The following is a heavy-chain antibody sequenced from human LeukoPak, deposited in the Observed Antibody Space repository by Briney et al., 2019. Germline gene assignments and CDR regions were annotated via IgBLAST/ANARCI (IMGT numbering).Heavy chain of an antibody. D-gene: IGHD5-12*01. CDR3: ASRQSYTGYDY. CDR1: GFTFSSYS. J-gene: IGHJ4*02. CDR2: ISSSSSYI. Sequence: RSGGSLRLSCAASGFTFSSYSMNWVRQAPGKGLECVSSISSSSSYIYYADSVKGRFTISRDNAKNSLFLQMNSLRAEDTAVYYCASRQSYTGYDYWGQGTLVTVSS. V-gene: IGHV3-21*01.